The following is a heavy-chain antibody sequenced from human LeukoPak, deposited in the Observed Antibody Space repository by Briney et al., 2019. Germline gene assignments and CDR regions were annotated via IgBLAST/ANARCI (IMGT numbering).Heavy chain of an antibody. D-gene: IGHD6-13*01. J-gene: IGHJ4*02. CDR3: ARDRAGSSYNFDY. Sequence: ASVKVSCKASGYTFTSYDINWVRQATGQGLEWMGWMNPNSGDTGYTQKFQGRVTMTRNTSISTAYMELSSLRSDDTAVYYCARDRAGSSYNFDYWGQGTLVTVSS. V-gene: IGHV1-8*01. CDR1: GYTFTSYD. CDR2: MNPNSGDT.